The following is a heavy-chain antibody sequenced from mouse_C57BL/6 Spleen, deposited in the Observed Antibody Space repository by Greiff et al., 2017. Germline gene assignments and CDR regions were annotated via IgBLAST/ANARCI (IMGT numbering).Heavy chain of an antibody. V-gene: IGHV1-47*01. D-gene: IGHD2-4*01. CDR2: FHPYNDDT. CDR3: ARRGDYDDYYAMDY. Sequence: QVQLQQSGAELVKPGASVKMSCKASGYTFTTYPIEWMKQNHGKSLEWIGNFHPYNDDTKYNEKFKGKATLNVEKSSSTVYLELRRLTSDDSAVYYGARRGDYDDYYAMDYWGQGTSVTVTS. CDR1: GYTFTTYP. J-gene: IGHJ4*01.